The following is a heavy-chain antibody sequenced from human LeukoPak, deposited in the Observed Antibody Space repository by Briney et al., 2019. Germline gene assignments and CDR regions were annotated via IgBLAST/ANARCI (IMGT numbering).Heavy chain of an antibody. J-gene: IGHJ6*04. V-gene: IGHV6-1*01. CDR3: ARDGYYGSGSYYNDSKMPYYYYGMDV. D-gene: IGHD3-10*01. Sequence: SQTLSLTCAISGDSVSSNSAAWNWIRQSPSRGLEWLGRTYYRSKWYNDYAVSVKSRITISPDTSKNQFSLQLNSVTPEDTAVYYCARDGYYGSGSYYNDSKMPYYYYGMDVWGKGTTVTVSS. CDR1: GDSVSSNSAA. CDR2: TYYRSKWYN.